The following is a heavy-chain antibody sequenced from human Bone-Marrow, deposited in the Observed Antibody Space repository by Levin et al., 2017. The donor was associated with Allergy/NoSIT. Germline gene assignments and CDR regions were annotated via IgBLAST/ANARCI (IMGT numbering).Heavy chain of an antibody. CDR3: ARHSYTSGWSSTDF. CDR1: GYRFASYW. V-gene: IGHV5-10-1*01. Sequence: TGGSLRLSCKTSGYRFASYWISWVRQLPGKGLEWMGRIDPSDSYTYYNLSFQGHVTISIDMSLSTAFLQWSGLEASDTALYYCARHSYTSGWSSTDFWGQGTQVTVSS. D-gene: IGHD6-19*01. CDR2: IDPSDSYT. J-gene: IGHJ4*02.